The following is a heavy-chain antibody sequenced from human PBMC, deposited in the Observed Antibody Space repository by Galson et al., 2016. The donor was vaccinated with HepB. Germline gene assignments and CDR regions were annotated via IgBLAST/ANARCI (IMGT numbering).Heavy chain of an antibody. Sequence: ETLSLTCTVSGGSISSSNYYWGWIRQPPGKGLEWIGQIYYTGSTYHNPSLKSRLTISIDTSKNQFSLNLSSVTAADTAVYYCARAPYKWNFVQYFDYWGQGTLVSVSS. CDR3: ARAPYKWNFVQYFDY. D-gene: IGHD1-7*01. J-gene: IGHJ4*02. V-gene: IGHV4-39*07. CDR1: GGSISSSNYY. CDR2: IYYTGST.